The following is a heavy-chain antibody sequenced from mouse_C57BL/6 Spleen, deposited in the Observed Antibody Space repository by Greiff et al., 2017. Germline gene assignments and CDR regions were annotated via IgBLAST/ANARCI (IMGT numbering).Heavy chain of an antibody. CDR1: GYTFTDYN. Sequence: EVQLVESGPELVKPGASVKIPCKASGYTFTDYNMDWVKQSHGKSLEWIGDFNPNNGGTIYNQKFKGKATLTVDKSSSTVYMELRRLTSEDTAVYYCARWDTPYDMDYWGQGTSVTVSS. V-gene: IGHV1-18*01. CDR2: FNPNNGGT. CDR3: ARWDTPYDMDY. J-gene: IGHJ4*01. D-gene: IGHD4-1*01.